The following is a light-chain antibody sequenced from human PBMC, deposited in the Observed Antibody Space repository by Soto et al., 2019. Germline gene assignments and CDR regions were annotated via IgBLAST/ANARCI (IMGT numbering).Light chain of an antibody. CDR1: QSVSTSY. Sequence: EIVLTQYPGTLSLSPGERGTLSCWASQSVSTSYLAWYQQKPGQAPRLLIYGASSRATGIPDRFSGSGSGADFTLTISRLEPEDFAVYYCQQYGSVPLTFGGGTKVEIK. CDR3: QQYGSVPLT. V-gene: IGKV3-20*01. J-gene: IGKJ4*01. CDR2: GAS.